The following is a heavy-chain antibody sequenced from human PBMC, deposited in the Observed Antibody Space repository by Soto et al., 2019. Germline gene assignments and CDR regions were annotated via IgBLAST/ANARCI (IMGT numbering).Heavy chain of an antibody. V-gene: IGHV1-69*12. Sequence: QVQLVQSGAEVKKPGSSVKVSCKASGGTFSSYAISWVRQAPGQGLEWMGGIIPIFGTANYAQKFQGRVTITADESTSTAYMELSSLRSEDTAVYYCARDLAPSHSGYNWNDGACMDVWGQGTTVTVSS. CDR3: ARDLAPSHSGYNWNDGACMDV. D-gene: IGHD1-20*01. J-gene: IGHJ6*02. CDR2: IIPIFGTA. CDR1: GGTFSSYA.